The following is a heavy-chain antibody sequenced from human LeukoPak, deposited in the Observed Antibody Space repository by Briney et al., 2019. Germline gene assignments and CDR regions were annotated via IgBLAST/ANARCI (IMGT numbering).Heavy chain of an antibody. CDR1: EFTVSSSY. J-gene: IGHJ4*02. D-gene: IGHD5-18*01. V-gene: IGHV3-53*01. Sequence: GGSLRLSCAASEFTVSSSYMSWVRQAPGKGLEWVSVIYSGGSTVYADSVKGRFTISRDNSKDTLYLQMNSLRAEDTAVYYCATGAQRYTFDYWGQGTLVTVFS. CDR3: ATGAQRYTFDY. CDR2: IYSGGST.